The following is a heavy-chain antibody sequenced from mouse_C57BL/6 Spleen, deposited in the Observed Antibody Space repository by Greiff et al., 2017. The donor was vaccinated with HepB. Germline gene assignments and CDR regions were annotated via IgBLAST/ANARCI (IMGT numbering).Heavy chain of an antibody. J-gene: IGHJ4*01. CDR1: GYTFTSYW. CDR3: ARGPFYYGSSYYAMDY. D-gene: IGHD1-1*01. V-gene: IGHV1-72*01. Sequence: VQLQQPGAELVKPGASVKLSCKASGYTFTSYWMHWVKQRPGRGLEWIGRIDPISGGTKYNEKFKSKATLTVDKPSSTAYMQLSSLTSEDSAVYYCARGPFYYGSSYYAMDYWGQGTSVTVSS. CDR2: IDPISGGT.